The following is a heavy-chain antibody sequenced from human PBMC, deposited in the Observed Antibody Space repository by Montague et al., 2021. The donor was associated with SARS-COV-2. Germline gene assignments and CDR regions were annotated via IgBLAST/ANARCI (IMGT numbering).Heavy chain of an antibody. CDR3: ARGPDGYYPRSALFVY. Sequence: SETLSLTCTVSGVSISSYYWTWIRQPPGKGLEWIGFIYYSGSTNYNPSLKSRVTISVDTSKNQFSLKLTSVTAADTAVYYCARGPDGYYPRSALFVYWGQGTLFTVSS. CDR1: GVSISSYY. CDR2: IYYSGST. J-gene: IGHJ4*02. V-gene: IGHV4-59*12. D-gene: IGHD3-22*01.